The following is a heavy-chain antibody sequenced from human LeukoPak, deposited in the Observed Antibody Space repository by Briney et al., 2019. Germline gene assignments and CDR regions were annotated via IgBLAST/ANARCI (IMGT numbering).Heavy chain of an antibody. V-gene: IGHV3-7*01. CDR2: IKQDGGEK. CDR1: GFTFSSYW. CDR3: ARAFIVVVPAAIAIWFDP. J-gene: IGHJ5*02. Sequence: GGSLRLSCAASGFTFSSYWMSWVRQAPGKGLEWVANIKQDGGEKYYVDSVKGRFTISRDNAKNSLYLQMNSLRAEDTAVYYCARAFIVVVPAAIAIWFDPWGQGTLVTVSS. D-gene: IGHD2-2*01.